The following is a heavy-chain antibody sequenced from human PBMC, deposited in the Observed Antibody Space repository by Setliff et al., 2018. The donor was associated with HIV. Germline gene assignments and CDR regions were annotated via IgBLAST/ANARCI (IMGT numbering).Heavy chain of an antibody. CDR1: GLTDTYNY. CDR2: IYAGGST. D-gene: IGHD3-22*01. J-gene: IGHJ4*02. Sequence: GGSLRLSCAASGLTDTYNYMSWVRQAPGKGLEWVSVIYAGGSTYYADSVKGRFTISRDNSKNTVYLQMNSLRAEDTAEYYCAKELAASGLGYFDSWGRGILVTVS. V-gene: IGHV3-53*01. CDR3: AKELAASGLGYFDS.